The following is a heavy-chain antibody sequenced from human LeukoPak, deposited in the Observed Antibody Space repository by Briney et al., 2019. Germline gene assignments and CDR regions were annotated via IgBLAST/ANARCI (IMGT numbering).Heavy chain of an antibody. J-gene: IGHJ4*02. CDR2: ISSSSSYI. CDR3: ARETLPGYGDYVRAFRY. V-gene: IGHV3-21*01. D-gene: IGHD4-17*01. Sequence: PGGSLRLSCAASGFTFSSYSMNWVRQAPGKGLEWVSSISSSSSYIYYADSVKGRFTISRDNAKNSLYLQMNSLRAEDTAVYYCARETLPGYGDYVRAFRYWGQGTLVTVSS. CDR1: GFTFSSYS.